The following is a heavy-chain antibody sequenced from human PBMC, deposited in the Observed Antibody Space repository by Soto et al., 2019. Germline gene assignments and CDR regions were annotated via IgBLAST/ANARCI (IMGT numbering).Heavy chain of an antibody. CDR1: SVSNAW. D-gene: IGHD5-12*01. CDR3: TTDDEMATMSDYYYYSGMDV. CDR2: IKRKTDGGTT. Sequence: SVSNAWMNWVRQAPGKGLEWVGRIKRKTDGGTTDYAAPVKGRFTISRDDSKNTLYLQMNSLKTEDTAVYYCTTDDEMATMSDYYYYSGMDVWGQGTTVTVSS. V-gene: IGHV3-15*07. J-gene: IGHJ6*02.